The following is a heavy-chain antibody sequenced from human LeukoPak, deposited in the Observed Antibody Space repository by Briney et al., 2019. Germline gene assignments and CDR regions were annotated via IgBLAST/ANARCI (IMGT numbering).Heavy chain of an antibody. D-gene: IGHD1-26*01. V-gene: IGHV1-69*04. J-gene: IGHJ4*02. CDR1: GGTFSSYA. CDR2: IIPTLGIA. Sequence: GASVKVSCKASGGTFSSYAISWVRQAPGQGLGWMGRIIPTLGIANYAQKFQGRVTITADKSTSTAYMELSSLRSEDTAAYYCARVAFFSSGSFSSYFDYWGQGTLVTVSS. CDR3: ARVAFFSSGSFSSYFDY.